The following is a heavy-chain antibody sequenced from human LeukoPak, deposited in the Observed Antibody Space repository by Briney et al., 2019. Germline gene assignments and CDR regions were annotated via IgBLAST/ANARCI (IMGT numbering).Heavy chain of an antibody. Sequence: SQTLSLTCTVSGGSISSGSYYWSWIRQPAGKGLEWIGRIYTSGSTNYNPSLKSRVTISVDTSKNQFSLKLSSVTAADTAVYYCASRGVYYYDSSGYYPNDAFDIWGQGTMVTVSS. D-gene: IGHD3-22*01. J-gene: IGHJ3*02. CDR1: GGSISSGSYY. CDR3: ASRGVYYYDSSGYYPNDAFDI. CDR2: IYTSGST. V-gene: IGHV4-61*02.